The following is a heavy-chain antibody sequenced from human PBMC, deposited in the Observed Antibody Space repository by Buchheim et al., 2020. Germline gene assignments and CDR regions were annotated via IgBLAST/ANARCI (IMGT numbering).Heavy chain of an antibody. CDR2: INPYSGDT. V-gene: IGHV1-46*04. D-gene: IGHD6-6*01. J-gene: IGHJ4*02. CDR3: ARDHRAAHDY. CDR1: GYTFISYH. Sequence: QVQVVQSGAEVKKPGASVKVSCKASGYTFISYHIHWVRQAPGQGLEWMGMINPYSGDTTYARRLQGRVIMTRDTSTTTVYMELTSLRSDDTGIYYCARDHRAAHDYWGQGTL.